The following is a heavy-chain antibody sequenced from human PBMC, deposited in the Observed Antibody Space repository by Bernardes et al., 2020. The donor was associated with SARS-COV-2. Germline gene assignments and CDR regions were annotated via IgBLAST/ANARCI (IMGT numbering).Heavy chain of an antibody. V-gene: IGHV1-24*01. CDR1: GYTLTELS. J-gene: IGHJ5*02. CDR2: FDPEDGET. Sequence: ASVKVSCKVSGYTLTELSMHWVRQAPGKGLEWMGGFDPEDGETIYAQKFQGRVTMTEDTSTDTAYMELSSLRSEDTAVYYCATNSPSDLSNWFDPWGQGTPVTVSS. CDR3: ATNSPSDLSNWFDP. D-gene: IGHD1-20*01.